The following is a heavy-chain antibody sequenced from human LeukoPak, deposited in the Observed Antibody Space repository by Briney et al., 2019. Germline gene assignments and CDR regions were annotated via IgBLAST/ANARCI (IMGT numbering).Heavy chain of an antibody. Sequence: GGSLRLSCAASGFSFSNYAMNWVRQAPGKGLEWVSGISGSGGRTYYADSVKGRFSISRDNSKNTLYLQMNSLRVGDTAVYYCARDLNWETYWGQGTLVSVSS. J-gene: IGHJ4*02. V-gene: IGHV3-23*01. CDR2: ISGSGGRT. CDR1: GFSFSNYA. CDR3: ARDLNWETY. D-gene: IGHD7-27*01.